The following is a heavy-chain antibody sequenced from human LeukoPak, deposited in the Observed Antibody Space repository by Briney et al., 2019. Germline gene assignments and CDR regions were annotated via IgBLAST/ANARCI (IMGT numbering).Heavy chain of an antibody. CDR2: ISYDGNNK. CDR3: ARDVAHSRLSLDH. V-gene: IGHV3-30-3*01. J-gene: IGHJ4*02. D-gene: IGHD2-15*01. Sequence: GRSLRLSCAASGFIFSHYTIRWVRQAPGKGPEWVALISYDGNNKYYAYSVRGRFTISRDNSKNTLYLQMDSLRPEDSAVYYCARDVAHSRLSLDHWGQGTLVTVSS. CDR1: GFIFSHYT.